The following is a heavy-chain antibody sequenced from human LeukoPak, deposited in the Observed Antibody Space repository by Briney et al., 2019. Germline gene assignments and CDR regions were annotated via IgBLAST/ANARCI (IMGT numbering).Heavy chain of an antibody. Sequence: ASVTVSCKASGYTFTGYYMHWVRPAPGQGLEWMGWINPNSGGTSYAQKFQGRVTMTRDTSITTAYMELSRLRSDDTAVYYCARAYSSVWTVDYWGQGTLVTVSS. D-gene: IGHD6-19*01. CDR3: ARAYSSVWTVDY. CDR1: GYTFTGYY. J-gene: IGHJ4*02. V-gene: IGHV1-2*02. CDR2: INPNSGGT.